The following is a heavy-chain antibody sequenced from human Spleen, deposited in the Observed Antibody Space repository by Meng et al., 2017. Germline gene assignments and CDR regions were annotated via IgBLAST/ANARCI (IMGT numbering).Heavy chain of an antibody. V-gene: IGHV3-53*05. Sequence: GESLKISCAASGFTVNCNYMSWVRQAPGRGLEWVSVFYSGGSTYYADSVKGRFTISRDNSKNTLYLQVNSLRPEDTAMYYCARGGGDSHFDLWGQGTLVTVSS. J-gene: IGHJ4*02. CDR3: ARGGGDSHFDL. CDR1: GFTVNCNY. CDR2: FYSGGST. D-gene: IGHD2-21*02.